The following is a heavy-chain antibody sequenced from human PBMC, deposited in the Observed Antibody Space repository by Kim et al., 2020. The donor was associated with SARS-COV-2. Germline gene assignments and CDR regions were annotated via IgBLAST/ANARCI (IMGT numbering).Heavy chain of an antibody. CDR3: TTDVGVESAAHFDY. V-gene: IGHV3-15*01. J-gene: IGHJ4*02. Sequence: GGSLRLSCAASGFTFSNAWMSWVRPAPGKGLEWVGRIKSNTDGVTTDYAAPVRGSFTISRDDSKNTLYLQMNSLKTEDTAGYSCTTDVGVESAAHFDYWGQGGLVTIAS. CDR2: IKSNTDGVTT. D-gene: IGHD2-15*01. CDR1: GFTFSNAW.